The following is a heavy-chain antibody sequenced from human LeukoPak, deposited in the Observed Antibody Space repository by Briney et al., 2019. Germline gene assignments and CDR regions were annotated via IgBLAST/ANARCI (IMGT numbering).Heavy chain of an antibody. J-gene: IGHJ4*02. Sequence: PSETLSLTCTVSGGSISSYYWSWIRQPPGKGLEWIGYIYYSGSTNYNPSLKSRVTISVDTSKNQFSLKLSSVTAADTAVYYCARQGWHGSGSYYFDYWGQGTLVTVSS. CDR2: IYYSGST. CDR1: GGSISSYY. CDR3: ARQGWHGSGSYYFDY. V-gene: IGHV4-59*08. D-gene: IGHD3-10*01.